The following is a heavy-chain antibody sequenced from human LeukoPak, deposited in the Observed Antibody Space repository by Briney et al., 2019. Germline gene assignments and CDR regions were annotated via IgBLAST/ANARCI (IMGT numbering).Heavy chain of an antibody. CDR3: AREGKRRLARDAFDI. CDR1: GFTFSDYW. V-gene: IGHV3-7*01. Sequence: GGSLRLSCAASGFTFSDYWMSWVRQAPGKGLELVASINQDGSDKYFADSLKGRFTVSRDNAKSSLYLQLNSLRAEDAAVYYCAREGKRRLARDAFDIWGQGTVVTVSS. D-gene: IGHD1-1*01. J-gene: IGHJ3*02. CDR2: INQDGSDK.